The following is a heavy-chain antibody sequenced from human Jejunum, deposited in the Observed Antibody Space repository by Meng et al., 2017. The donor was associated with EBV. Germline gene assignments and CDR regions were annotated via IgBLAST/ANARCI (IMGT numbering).Heavy chain of an antibody. D-gene: IGHD6-19*01. CDR2: IHPSGIA. J-gene: IGHJ4*02. CDR3: SRGSDRAKAGIA. CDR1: GGSVISHD. Sequence: QVNVRSGGPGSLHPRESFSLTSAANGGSVISHDGSWTRRPPGKGLEWIGEIHPSGIANYSPSLRSRVTISVETSKNEFSLKLSSVTAADTAVYYCSRGSDRAKAGIAWGQGTLVTVSS. V-gene: IGHV4-34*01.